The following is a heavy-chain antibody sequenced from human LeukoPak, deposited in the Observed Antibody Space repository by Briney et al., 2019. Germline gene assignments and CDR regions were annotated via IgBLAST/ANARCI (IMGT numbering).Heavy chain of an antibody. Sequence: GASVKVSCKASGYIFTNYDIHWVRQTPEQGLEWMGWMNPNSGNTAYPQQFQDRVSMTSNKSISTAYMELGSLTSKDTAVYFCARGLKYCSTTSCPNWYDPWGQGTLVTVSS. V-gene: IGHV1-8*01. J-gene: IGHJ5*02. D-gene: IGHD2-2*01. CDR2: MNPNSGNT. CDR1: GYIFTNYD. CDR3: ARGLKYCSTTSCPNWYDP.